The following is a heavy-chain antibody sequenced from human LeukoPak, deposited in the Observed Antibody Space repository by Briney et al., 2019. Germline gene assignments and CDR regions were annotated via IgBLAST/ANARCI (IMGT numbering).Heavy chain of an antibody. CDR2: INHSGST. J-gene: IGHJ6*02. V-gene: IGHV4-34*01. Sequence: SETLSLTCAVYGGSFSGYYWSWIRQPPEKGLEWIGEINHSGSTNYNPSLKSRVTISVDTSKNQFSLKLSSVTAADTAVYYCARGSMVPTTYYYYYGMDVWGQGTTVTVSS. D-gene: IGHD3-10*01. CDR3: ARGSMVPTTYYYYYGMDV. CDR1: GGSFSGYY.